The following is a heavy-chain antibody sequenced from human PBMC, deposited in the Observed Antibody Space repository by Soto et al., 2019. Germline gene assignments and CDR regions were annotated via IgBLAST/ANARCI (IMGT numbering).Heavy chain of an antibody. CDR1: GGSISSYY. CDR2: IYYSGST. V-gene: IGHV4-59*01. Sequence: SETLSLTCTVSGGSISSYYWSWIRQPPGKGLEWIGYIYYSGSTNYNPSLKSRVTISVDTSKNQFSLKLSSVTAADTAVYYCGTHADIVVVPAATHYYYYYGMDVWGQGTTVTVSS. D-gene: IGHD2-2*01. J-gene: IGHJ6*02. CDR3: GTHADIVVVPAATHYYYYYGMDV.